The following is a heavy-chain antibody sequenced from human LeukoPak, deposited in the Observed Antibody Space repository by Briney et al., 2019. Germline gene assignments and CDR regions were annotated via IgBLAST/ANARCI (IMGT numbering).Heavy chain of an antibody. Sequence: LRLSCAASGFTFSSYWMSWVRQAPGKGLEWIGYIYYSGSTNYNPSLKSRVTISVDTSKNQFSLKLSSVTAADTAVYYCARRAGSRFDYWGQGTLVTVSS. CDR2: IYYSGST. CDR3: ARRAGSRFDY. D-gene: IGHD6-19*01. V-gene: IGHV4-59*08. CDR1: GFTFSSYW. J-gene: IGHJ4*02.